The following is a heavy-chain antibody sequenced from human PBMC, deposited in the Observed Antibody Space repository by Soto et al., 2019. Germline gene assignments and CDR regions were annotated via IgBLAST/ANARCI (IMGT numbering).Heavy chain of an antibody. J-gene: IGHJ4*02. CDR2: IYPGDSDT. V-gene: IGHV5-51*03. CDR3: AKGGPFSIAAAGTQ. Sequence: PGESLKISCKASGYIFTTYWIAWVRQMPGKGLEWMGIIYPGDSDTRYSPSFQGRVTISRDNSKNTLYLQMNSLRVEDTAVYYCAKGGPFSIAAAGTQWGQGTLVTVSS. D-gene: IGHD6-13*01. CDR1: GYIFTTYW.